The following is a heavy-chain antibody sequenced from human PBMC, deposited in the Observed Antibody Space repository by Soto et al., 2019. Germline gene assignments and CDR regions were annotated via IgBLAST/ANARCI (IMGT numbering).Heavy chain of an antibody. CDR2: ISSDGNTK. CDR1: GLNSRNYY. CDR3: AGTLTLRPVFDY. Sequence: QGHLVESGGGVVQPGKSLRLSCAVSGLNSRNYYIHWVRQAPGKGLQWVAVISSDGNTKCYADSVQGRFAMSRDNSRNTAFPQMNTVRKDDAAMYYCAGTLTLRPVFDYWGQGTPVAVSS. V-gene: IGHV3-30*09. D-gene: IGHD1-7*01. J-gene: IGHJ4*02.